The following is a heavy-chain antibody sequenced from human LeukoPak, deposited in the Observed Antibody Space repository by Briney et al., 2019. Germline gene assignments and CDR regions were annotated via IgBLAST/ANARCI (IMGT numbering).Heavy chain of an antibody. V-gene: IGHV1-2*06. CDR2: INPNSGGT. J-gene: IGHJ4*02. D-gene: IGHD3-9*01. Sequence: GSVKVSCKASGYTFTGYYMHWVRQAPGQGLEWMGRINPNSGGTNYAQKFQGRVTMTRDTSISTAYMELSRLRSDDTAVYYCARLGEDQGYDNTFDYWGQGTLVTVSS. CDR3: ARLGEDQGYDNTFDY. CDR1: GYTFTGYY.